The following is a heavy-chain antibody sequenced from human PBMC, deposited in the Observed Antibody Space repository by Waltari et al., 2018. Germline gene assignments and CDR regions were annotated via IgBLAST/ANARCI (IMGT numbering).Heavy chain of an antibody. CDR3: ARPAWNDPPYYYGMDV. CDR1: GFKFSSCG. Sequence: QVQVVESGGGAVQPGQSLRLSCVTSGFKFSSCGMPWVRQAPGKGLEWVAVIWYDGSNTDYRESVKGRFTISRDNVKNTVDLQMNNLRVEDTAVYYCARPAWNDPPYYYGMDVWGPGTTVSVSS. J-gene: IGHJ6*02. D-gene: IGHD1-1*01. V-gene: IGHV3-33*01. CDR2: IWYDGSNT.